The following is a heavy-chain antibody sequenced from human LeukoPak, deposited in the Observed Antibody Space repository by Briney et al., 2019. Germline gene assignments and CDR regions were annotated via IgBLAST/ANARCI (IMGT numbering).Heavy chain of an antibody. J-gene: IGHJ4*02. CDR1: GFTFSSYG. D-gene: IGHD1-26*01. CDR2: ISYDGSNK. CDR3: AQVGATLPFDY. V-gene: IGHV3-30*18. Sequence: GGSLRLSCAASGFTFSSYGMHWVRQAPGKGLEWVVVISYDGSNKYYADSVKGRFTISRDNSKNTLYLQMNSLRAEDTAVYYCAQVGATLPFDYWGQGTLVTVSS.